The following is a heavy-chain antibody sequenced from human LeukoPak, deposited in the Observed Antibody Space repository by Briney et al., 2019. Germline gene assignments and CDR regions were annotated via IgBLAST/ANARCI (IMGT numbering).Heavy chain of an antibody. CDR1: GGSISSGGYY. CDR3: ARAFRSEDYYYYMDV. V-gene: IGHV4-30-2*01. Sequence: SETLSLTCTVSGGSISSGGYYWSWIRQPPGKGLEWIGYIYHSGSTYYNPSLKSRVTISVDRSKNQFSLNLSSVTAADTAVYYCARAFRSEDYYYYMDVWGKGTTVTVSS. J-gene: IGHJ6*03. CDR2: IYHSGST.